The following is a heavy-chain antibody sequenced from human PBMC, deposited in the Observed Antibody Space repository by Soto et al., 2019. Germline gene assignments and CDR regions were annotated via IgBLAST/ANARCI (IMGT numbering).Heavy chain of an antibody. J-gene: IGHJ6*02. CDR2: INPNSGGT. D-gene: IGHD3-9*01. V-gene: IGHV1-2*02. CDR1: GYTFTGYY. CDR3: ARVHQPRYYDILTGYSTYYYYYGMDV. Sequence: ASVKVSCKASGYTFTGYYMHWVRQAPGQGLEWMGWINPNSGGTNYAQKFQGRVTMTRDTPISTAYMELSRLRSDDTAVYYCARVHQPRYYDILTGYSTYYYYYGMDVWGQGTTVTVS.